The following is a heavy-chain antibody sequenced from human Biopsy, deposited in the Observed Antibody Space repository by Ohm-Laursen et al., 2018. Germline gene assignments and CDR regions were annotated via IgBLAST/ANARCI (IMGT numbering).Heavy chain of an antibody. Sequence: SLRLSCAAPGFTFSSHAMSWVRQAPGKGLECVSVINGSGGSTYYADPVEGRFTISRDNSKNTLYLQMNSLRAEDTAMYYCARDLYDFCGGCPFDPWGQGTLVTVS. D-gene: IGHD3-3*01. CDR3: ARDLYDFCGGCPFDP. CDR1: GFTFSSHA. V-gene: IGHV3-23*01. J-gene: IGHJ5*02. CDR2: INGSGGST.